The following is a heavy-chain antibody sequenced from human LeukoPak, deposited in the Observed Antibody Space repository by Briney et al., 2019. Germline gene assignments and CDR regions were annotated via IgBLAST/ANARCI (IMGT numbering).Heavy chain of an antibody. V-gene: IGHV1-18*04. D-gene: IGHD3-10*01. J-gene: IGHJ4*02. CDR2: ISAYSGNT. Sequence: ASVKVSCKASGYTFTSYGISWVRQAPGQGLEWMGWISAYSGNTNYAQKLQGRVTMTTDTSTSTAYMELRSLRSDDTAVYYCARETMVRGVIITYFDYWGQGTLVTVSS. CDR3: ARETMVRGVIITYFDY. CDR1: GYTFTSYG.